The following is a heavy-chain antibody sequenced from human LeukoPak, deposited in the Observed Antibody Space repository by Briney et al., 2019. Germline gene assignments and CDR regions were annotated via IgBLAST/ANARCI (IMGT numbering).Heavy chain of an antibody. CDR3: ARFVLGYCSGGSCYSGGSDWFDP. Sequence: PSETLSLTCAVYGGSFSGYYWSWIRQPPGKGLEWIGEINHSGSTNYNPSLKSRVTISVDTSKNQFSLKLSSVTAADTAVYYCARFVLGYCSGGSCYSGGSDWFDPWGQGTLVTVSS. D-gene: IGHD2-15*01. V-gene: IGHV4-34*01. CDR1: GGSFSGYY. CDR2: INHSGST. J-gene: IGHJ5*02.